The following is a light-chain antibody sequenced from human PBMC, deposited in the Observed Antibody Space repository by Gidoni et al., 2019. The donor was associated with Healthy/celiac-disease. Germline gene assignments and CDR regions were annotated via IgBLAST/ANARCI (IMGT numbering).Light chain of an antibody. CDR3: GTWDSSLSAGNVV. V-gene: IGLV1-51*01. J-gene: IGLJ2*01. CDR2: DNN. Sequence: QSVLTQPPSVSAAPGQKVTISCSGSSSNIGNNYVSWYQQLPETAPKLLIYDNNKRPSGIPDRFSGSKSGTSATLGITGRQTGDEADYYCGTWDSSLSAGNVVFGGGTKLTVL. CDR1: SSNIGNNY.